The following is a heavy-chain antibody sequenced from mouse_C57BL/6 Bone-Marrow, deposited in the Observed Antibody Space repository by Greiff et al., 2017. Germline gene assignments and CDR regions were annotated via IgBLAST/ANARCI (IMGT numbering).Heavy chain of an antibody. CDR1: GYTFTSYT. Sequence: VQLVESGAELARPGASVKMSCKASGYTFTSYTMHWVKQRPGQGLEWIGYINPSSGYTKYNQKFKDKATLTADKSSSTAYMQLSSLTSEDSAVYYCAKGGAMDYWGQGTSVTVSS. CDR3: AKGGAMDY. CDR2: INPSSGYT. J-gene: IGHJ4*01. V-gene: IGHV1-4*01.